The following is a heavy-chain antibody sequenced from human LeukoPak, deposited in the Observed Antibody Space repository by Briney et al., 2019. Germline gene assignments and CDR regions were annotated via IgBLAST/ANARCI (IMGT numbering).Heavy chain of an antibody. Sequence: PGGSLRLSCAAPGFTFSTYWMSWVRQAPGKGLEWVANIKQDGSEKYYVDSVKGRFTISRDNAKNSLYLQMNSLRAEDTAMYYCARDSASNDYWGQGTLVTVSS. J-gene: IGHJ4*02. CDR1: GFTFSTYW. D-gene: IGHD6-13*01. V-gene: IGHV3-7*01. CDR2: IKQDGSEK. CDR3: ARDSASNDY.